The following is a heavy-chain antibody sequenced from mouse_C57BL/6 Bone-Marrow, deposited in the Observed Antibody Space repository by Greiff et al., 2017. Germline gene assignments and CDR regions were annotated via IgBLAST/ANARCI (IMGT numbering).Heavy chain of an antibody. D-gene: IGHD2-4*01. CDR2: ILPGSGST. Sequence: QVQLKESGAELMKPGASVKLSCKATGYTFTGYWIEWVKQRPGHGLEWIGEILPGSGSTNYNEKFKGKATFTADTSSSTAYMQLSSLTSEDSAVYYCAREAIYYDYDGAWFAYWGQGTLVTVSA. J-gene: IGHJ3*01. V-gene: IGHV1-9*01. CDR1: GYTFTGYW. CDR3: AREAIYYDYDGAWFAY.